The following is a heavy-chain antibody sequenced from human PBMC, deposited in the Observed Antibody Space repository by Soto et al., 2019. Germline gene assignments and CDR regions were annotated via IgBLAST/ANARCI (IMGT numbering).Heavy chain of an antibody. CDR2: TFYSGNS. Sequence: SETLSLTCNVSGGPMRSYSWTWMRQSPGKGLEWLGNTFYSGNSNLNPSLRSRLNISVDTSKNKFSLTLNSVTAADTAVYYCARDSRCCGMDVWGQGTTVTVSS. CDR3: ARDSRCCGMDV. J-gene: IGHJ6*02. V-gene: IGHV4-59*01. CDR1: GGPMRSYS.